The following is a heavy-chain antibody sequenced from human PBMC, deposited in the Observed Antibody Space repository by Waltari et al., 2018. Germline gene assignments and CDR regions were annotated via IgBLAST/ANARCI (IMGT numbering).Heavy chain of an antibody. CDR3: TRDSPSWI. CDR2: INSDGSDT. V-gene: IGHV3-74*01. J-gene: IGHJ3*02. Sequence: EGQLVESGGGLVQQAGVVKLPCASAGAAFSSFWTHGVCQVPGQGLVWVSCINSDGSDTSYADSVRGRFTVSRDNAKNMVYLQMKSLRAEDTAIYYCTRDSPSWIWGQGTMVSVSS. CDR1: GAAFSSFW.